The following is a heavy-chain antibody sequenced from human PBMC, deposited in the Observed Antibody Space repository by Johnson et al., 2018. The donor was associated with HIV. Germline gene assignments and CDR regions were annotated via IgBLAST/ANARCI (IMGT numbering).Heavy chain of an antibody. CDR3: ARVLAAAGTRAFDI. CDR2: IYSGGST. J-gene: IGHJ3*02. V-gene: IGHV3-53*01. CDR1: GFTVSSNY. D-gene: IGHD6-13*01. Sequence: VQLVESGGGLIQPGGSLRLSCAASGFTVSSNYMSWVRQAPGKGLEWVSVIYSGGSTYYADSVKGRFTIARDNAKNSLYLQMNSLRAEDTALYYCARVLAAAGTRAFDIWGQGTMVTVSS.